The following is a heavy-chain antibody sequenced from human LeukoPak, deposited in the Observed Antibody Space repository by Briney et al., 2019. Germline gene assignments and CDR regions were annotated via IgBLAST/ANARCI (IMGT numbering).Heavy chain of an antibody. J-gene: IGHJ3*02. V-gene: IGHV3-74*01. CDR3: ARGHDYGGSDI. Sequence: PGGSLRLSCAASGFTFSSHWMHWVRQAPGKGLVWVSHINSDGSSTSYADSVKGRFTISRDNAKNTLYLQMNSLRAEDTAVYYCARGHDYGGSDIWGQGTMVTVSS. CDR1: GFTFSSHW. D-gene: IGHD4-23*01. CDR2: INSDGSST.